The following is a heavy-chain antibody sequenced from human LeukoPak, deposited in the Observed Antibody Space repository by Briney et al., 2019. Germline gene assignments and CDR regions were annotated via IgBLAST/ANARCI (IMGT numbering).Heavy chain of an antibody. D-gene: IGHD2-2*02. V-gene: IGHV3-23*01. Sequence: LGGSLRLSCAASGFTFNSYAMSWVRQAPGKGLEWISTISGGADNTYYADSVKGRFTISRYNSKNTLSLQMNSLRAEDTAVYYCAKAQPPAPIEYYYCYMDVWGKGTTVTVSS. CDR2: ISGGADNT. J-gene: IGHJ6*03. CDR3: AKAQPPAPIEYYYCYMDV. CDR1: GFTFNSYA.